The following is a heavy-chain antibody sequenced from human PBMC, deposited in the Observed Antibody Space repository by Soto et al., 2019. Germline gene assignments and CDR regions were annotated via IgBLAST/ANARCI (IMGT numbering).Heavy chain of an antibody. CDR3: ARSGDSSGYSRV. Sequence: SVKVSCKASGGTFSSYAISWVRQAPGQGLEWMGGIIPIFGTANYAQKFQGRVTITADKSTSTAYMELSSLRSEDTAVYYCARSGDSSGYSRVCGQATLVTVSS. J-gene: IGHJ4*02. CDR2: IIPIFGTA. V-gene: IGHV1-69*06. D-gene: IGHD3-22*01. CDR1: GGTFSSYA.